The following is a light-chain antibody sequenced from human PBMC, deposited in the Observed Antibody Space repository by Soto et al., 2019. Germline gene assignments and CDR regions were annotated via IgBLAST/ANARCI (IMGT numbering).Light chain of an antibody. CDR2: WAS. Sequence: DIVMTQSPDSLAVSLGERATINCKSSQSVLYSSNNKNSVAWYQQKPGQPPKLLIYWASTRESGVPERFSGSGSGTDFTLTISSLEAEDVAFYWCQQYFDVPFTFGGGTKVDIK. V-gene: IGKV4-1*01. CDR1: QSVLYSSNNKNS. J-gene: IGKJ4*01. CDR3: QQYFDVPFT.